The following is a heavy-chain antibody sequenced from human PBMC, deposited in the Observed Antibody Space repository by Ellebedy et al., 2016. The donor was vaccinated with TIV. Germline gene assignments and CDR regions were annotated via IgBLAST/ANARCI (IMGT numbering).Heavy chain of an antibody. V-gene: IGHV1-18*04. J-gene: IGHJ3*02. CDR1: GYTFTSYG. D-gene: IGHD1-20*01. CDR3: ATITRTQRGDVAFDI. Sequence: ASVKVSXKASGYTFTSYGISWVRQAPGQGLEWMGWISAYNGNTNYAQKLQGRVTMTTDTSTSTAYMELRSLRSDDTAVYYCATITRTQRGDVAFDIWGQGTMVTVSS. CDR2: ISAYNGNT.